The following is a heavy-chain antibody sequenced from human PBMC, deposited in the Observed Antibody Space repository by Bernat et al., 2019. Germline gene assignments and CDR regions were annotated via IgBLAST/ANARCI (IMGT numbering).Heavy chain of an antibody. Sequence: EVQLVESGGGLVKPGGSLRLSCAASGFTFSNAWMSWVRQAPGKGLEWVGRIKSKTDGGTTDYAAHVKGRFTISRDDSKNTLYLQMNSLKTEDTAVYYCTTPASTYYYGMDVWGQGTTVTVSS. CDR3: TTPASTYYYGMDV. V-gene: IGHV3-15*01. CDR2: IKSKTDGGTT. CDR1: GFTFSNAW. J-gene: IGHJ6*02.